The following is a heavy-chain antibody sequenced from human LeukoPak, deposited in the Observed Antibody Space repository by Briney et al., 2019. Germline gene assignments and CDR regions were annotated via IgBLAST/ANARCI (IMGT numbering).Heavy chain of an antibody. Sequence: PGGSLRLSCAASGFTFSSYSMNWVRQAPGKGLEWVSSISSSSSYIYYADSVKGRFTISRDNAKNSLYLQMNSLRAEDTAVYYCASGFRVGCGELQGYYWGQGTLVTVSS. CDR3: ASGFRVGCGELQGYY. CDR2: ISSSSSYI. CDR1: GFTFSSYS. D-gene: IGHD1-26*01. J-gene: IGHJ4*02. V-gene: IGHV3-21*01.